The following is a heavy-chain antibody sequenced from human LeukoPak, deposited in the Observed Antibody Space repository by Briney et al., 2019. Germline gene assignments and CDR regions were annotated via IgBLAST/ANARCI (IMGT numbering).Heavy chain of an antibody. CDR2: ISYDGSNK. Sequence: PGRSLRLSCAASGFTFSSYGMHWVRQAPGKGLEWVAVISYDGSNKYYADSVKGRFTISRDNSKNTLYLQMNGLRAEDTAVYYCARDDYYGSSGDYWGQGTLVTVSS. V-gene: IGHV3-30*03. D-gene: IGHD3-10*01. CDR1: GFTFSSYG. CDR3: ARDDYYGSSGDY. J-gene: IGHJ4*02.